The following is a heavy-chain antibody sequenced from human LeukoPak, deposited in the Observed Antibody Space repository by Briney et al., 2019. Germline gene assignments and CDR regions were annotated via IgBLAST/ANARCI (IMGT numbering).Heavy chain of an antibody. Sequence: PSETLSLTCTVSGGSISSYYWSWIRQPDGKGLEWIGRMYTSGSTNYNPSLKSRVTMSVDTSKNQFSLKLSSVTAADTAVYYCARGRGYSGYDPQFDYWGQGTLVTVSS. CDR1: GGSISSYY. D-gene: IGHD5-12*01. CDR2: MYTSGST. V-gene: IGHV4-4*07. CDR3: ARGRGYSGYDPQFDY. J-gene: IGHJ4*02.